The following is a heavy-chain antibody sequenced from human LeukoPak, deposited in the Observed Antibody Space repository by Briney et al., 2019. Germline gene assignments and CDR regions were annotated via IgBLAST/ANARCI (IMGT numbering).Heavy chain of an antibody. Sequence: SETLSLTCTVSGCTISSSSYYWGWIRQPPGKGLEWIGSIYYSGSTYYNPSLKSRVTISVDTSKNQFSLKLSSVTAADTAVYYCARQEGGLGYCSSTSCYAFDYWGQGTLVTVSS. CDR2: IYYSGST. D-gene: IGHD2-2*01. V-gene: IGHV4-39*01. CDR1: GCTISSSSYY. CDR3: ARQEGGLGYCSSTSCYAFDY. J-gene: IGHJ4*02.